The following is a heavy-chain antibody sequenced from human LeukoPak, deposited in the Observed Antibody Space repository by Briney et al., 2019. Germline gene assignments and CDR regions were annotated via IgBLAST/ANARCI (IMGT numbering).Heavy chain of an antibody. V-gene: IGHV1-2*02. CDR1: GYTFTGYY. CDR3: AREGCSSTSCHDAFDI. D-gene: IGHD2-2*01. J-gene: IGHJ3*02. Sequence: ASVKVSCKASGYTFTGYYMHWVRQAPGQGLEWMGWINPKSVGTNYAQKFQGRVTMTRDTSISTAYMELSRLRSDDTAVYYCAREGCSSTSCHDAFDIWGQGTMVTVSS. CDR2: INPKSVGT.